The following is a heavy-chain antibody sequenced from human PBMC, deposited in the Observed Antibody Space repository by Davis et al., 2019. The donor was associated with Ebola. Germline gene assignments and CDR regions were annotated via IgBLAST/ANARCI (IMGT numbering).Heavy chain of an antibody. Sequence: SDPLSPTFPPHGASSSGYYWRWTRQPPGKGLEWIGEINHSGSTNFNPSLKSRVTISVDTSKNQFSLKLSSVTAADTAVYYCARRRSKGNYYDSSGSPPRYYYYGMDVWGQGTTVTVSS. V-gene: IGHV4-34*01. CDR1: GASSSGYY. CDR2: INHSGST. D-gene: IGHD3-22*01. J-gene: IGHJ6*02. CDR3: ARRRSKGNYYDSSGSPPRYYYYGMDV.